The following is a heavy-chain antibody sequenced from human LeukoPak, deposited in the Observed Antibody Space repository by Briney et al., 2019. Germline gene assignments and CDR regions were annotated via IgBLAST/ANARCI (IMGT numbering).Heavy chain of an antibody. J-gene: IGHJ6*02. Sequence: TSETLSLTCTVSGGSVSSGSYYWSWIRQPPGMGLEWIGYIYYSGSTNYNPSLKSRVTISVDTSKNQFSLKLSSVTAADTAVYYCARYVAVASYYYYYGLDVWGQGTTVTVSS. D-gene: IGHD6-19*01. CDR1: GGSVSSGSYY. CDR2: IYYSGST. V-gene: IGHV4-61*01. CDR3: ARYVAVASYYYYYGLDV.